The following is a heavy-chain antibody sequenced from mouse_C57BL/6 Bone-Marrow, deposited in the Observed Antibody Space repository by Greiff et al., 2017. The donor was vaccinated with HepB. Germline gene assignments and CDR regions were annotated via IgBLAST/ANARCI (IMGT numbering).Heavy chain of an antibody. J-gene: IGHJ4*01. V-gene: IGHV14-3*01. CDR2: IDPANGNT. D-gene: IGHD1-1*01. Sequence: VQLQQSVAELVRPGASVKLSCTASGFNIKNTYMHWVKQRPEQGLEWIGRIDPANGNTKYAPKFQGKATITADTSANTAYLQLSSLTSEDTAIYYCARWVTTVVAQPCYAMDYWGQGTSVTVSS. CDR1: GFNIKNTY. CDR3: ARWVTTVVAQPCYAMDY.